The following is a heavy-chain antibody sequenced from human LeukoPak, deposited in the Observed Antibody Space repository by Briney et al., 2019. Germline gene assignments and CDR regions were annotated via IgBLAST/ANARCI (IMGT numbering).Heavy chain of an antibody. Sequence: GGSLRLSCAASGFTFSDYYMSWIRQAPGKGLEWVSYISSSGSTIYYADSVKGRFTISRDNAKNSLYLQMNSLRAEDTAVYYCARDQWDGGVVVVAATEDAFDIWGQGTMVTVSS. CDR1: GFTFSDYY. CDR3: ARDQWDGGVVVVAATEDAFDI. V-gene: IGHV3-11*01. CDR2: ISSSGSTI. D-gene: IGHD2-15*01. J-gene: IGHJ3*02.